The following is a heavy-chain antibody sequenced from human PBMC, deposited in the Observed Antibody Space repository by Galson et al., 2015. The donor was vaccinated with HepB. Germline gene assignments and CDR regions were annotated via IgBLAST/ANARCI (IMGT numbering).Heavy chain of an antibody. CDR3: AKDKLREDSSGYYMYGYFDY. V-gene: IGHV3-30*18. D-gene: IGHD3-22*01. J-gene: IGHJ4*02. CDR2: ISYDGSNK. Sequence: SLRLSCAASGFTFSSYAMHWVRQAPGKGLEWVAVISYDGSNKYYADSVKGRFTISRDNSKNTMYLQMNSLRAEDTAVYYCAKDKLREDSSGYYMYGYFDYWGQGTLVTVSS. CDR1: GFTFSSYA.